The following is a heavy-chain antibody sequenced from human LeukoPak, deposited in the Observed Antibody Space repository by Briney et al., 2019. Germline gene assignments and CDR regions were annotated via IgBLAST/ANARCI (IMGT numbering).Heavy chain of an antibody. CDR2: IYYSGST. Sequence: SETLSLTCTVSGGSVSSGSYYWSWIRQPPGTGLEWIGYIYYSGSTNHNPSLKSRVTISVDTSKNQFSLKLSSVTAADTAVYYCARYSGYDTRLFDYWGQGTLVTVSS. CDR1: GGSVSSGSYY. CDR3: ARYSGYDTRLFDY. V-gene: IGHV4-61*01. D-gene: IGHD5-12*01. J-gene: IGHJ4*02.